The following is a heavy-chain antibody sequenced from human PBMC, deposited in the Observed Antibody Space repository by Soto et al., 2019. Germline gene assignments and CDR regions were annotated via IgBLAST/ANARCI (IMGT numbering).Heavy chain of an antibody. V-gene: IGHV1-3*01. J-gene: IGHJ3*01. CDR3: VRNAQWAFDF. D-gene: IGHD6-19*01. CDR1: GYTFTSYA. Sequence: ASVKVSCKASGYTFTSYAMHWVRQAPGQRLEWMGWINAGNGNTKYSQKFQGRLTLTTDTSADTAYLEVRSLRSDDTAVYYCVRNAQWAFDFWGQGTMVTVSS. CDR2: INAGNGNT.